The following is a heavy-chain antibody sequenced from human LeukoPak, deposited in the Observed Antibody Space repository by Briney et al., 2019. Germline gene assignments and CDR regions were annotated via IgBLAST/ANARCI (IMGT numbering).Heavy chain of an antibody. V-gene: IGHV1-69*06. D-gene: IGHD2-15*01. Sequence: SVKVSCKASGGTFSSYAISWVRQAPGQGLEWMGGIIPIFGTANYAQKFQGRVTITADKSTSTAYMELSSLRSEDTAMYYCAINQAGYCGGGSCYRHEFYYMDVWGKGTSVTVSS. CDR3: AINQAGYCGGGSCYRHEFYYMDV. CDR1: GGTFSSYA. J-gene: IGHJ6*03. CDR2: IIPIFGTA.